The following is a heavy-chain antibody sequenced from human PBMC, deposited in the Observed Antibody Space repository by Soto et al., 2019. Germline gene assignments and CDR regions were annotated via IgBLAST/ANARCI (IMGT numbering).Heavy chain of an antibody. CDR1: GFTFSNAW. V-gene: IGHV3-15*07. J-gene: IGHJ6*02. CDR2: IKSKTDGGTT. CDR3: TTGEDNGDYYYYGIDV. D-gene: IGHD4-17*01. Sequence: GGSLRLSCAASGFTFSNAWMNWVRQAPGKGLEWVGRIKSKTDGGTTDYAAPVKGRFTISRDDSKNTLYLQMNSLKTEDTAVYYCTTGEDNGDYYYYGIDVWGQGTTVTVSS.